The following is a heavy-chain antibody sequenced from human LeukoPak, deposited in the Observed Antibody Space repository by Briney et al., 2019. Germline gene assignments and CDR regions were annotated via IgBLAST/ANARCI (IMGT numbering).Heavy chain of an antibody. Sequence: GGSLRLSCAASGFTFSSYAMHWVRQAPGKGLEWVSGISWNSGSIGYADSVKGRFTISRDNAKSSLYLQMNSLRAEDTALYYCAKADPQVYDAFDIWGQGTMVTVSS. CDR3: AKADPQVYDAFDI. CDR1: GFTFSSYA. CDR2: ISWNSGSI. J-gene: IGHJ3*02. D-gene: IGHD5/OR15-5a*01. V-gene: IGHV3-9*01.